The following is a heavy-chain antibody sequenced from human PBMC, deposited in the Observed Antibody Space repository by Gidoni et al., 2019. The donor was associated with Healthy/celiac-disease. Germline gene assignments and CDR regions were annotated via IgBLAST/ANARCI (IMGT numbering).Heavy chain of an antibody. Sequence: QVQLQQWGAGLSKLSETLSLTCAVYGGSFSGYYWCWIRQPPVKGLEWIGEINHSGSTNYNPSLKSQVTISVDTSKNQFSLKLSSVTAADTAVYYCARVSNSSGWYIDYWGQGTLVTVSS. V-gene: IGHV4-34*01. CDR2: INHSGST. CDR3: ARVSNSSGWYIDY. CDR1: GGSFSGYY. D-gene: IGHD6-19*01. J-gene: IGHJ4*02.